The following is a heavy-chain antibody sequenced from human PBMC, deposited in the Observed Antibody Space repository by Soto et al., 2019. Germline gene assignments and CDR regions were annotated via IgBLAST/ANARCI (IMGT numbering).Heavy chain of an antibody. CDR1: GFTFSSYA. V-gene: IGHV3-30-3*01. CDR2: ISYDGSNK. J-gene: IGHJ4*02. Sequence: QVQLVESGGGVVQPGRSLRLSCAASGFTFSSYAMHWVRQAPGKGLEWVAVISYDGSNKYYADSVKGRFTISRDNSKNTLYLQMNSLRAEDTAVYYCARAGYSYGPHSPHYWGQGTLVTVSS. D-gene: IGHD5-18*01. CDR3: ARAGYSYGPHSPHY.